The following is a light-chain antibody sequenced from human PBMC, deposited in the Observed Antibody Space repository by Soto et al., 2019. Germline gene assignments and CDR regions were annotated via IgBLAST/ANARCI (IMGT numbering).Light chain of an antibody. CDR3: QQYNTYSPYS. Sequence: DIQMTQSPSTLSASVGDRVTITCRASQSISSWLAWYQQKPGKAPKLLIYKASSLESGVPSRFSGRGSGTAFTLTISSLQPDDFATYYCQQYNTYSPYSFGQGTKLEIK. CDR1: QSISSW. V-gene: IGKV1-5*03. J-gene: IGKJ2*01. CDR2: KAS.